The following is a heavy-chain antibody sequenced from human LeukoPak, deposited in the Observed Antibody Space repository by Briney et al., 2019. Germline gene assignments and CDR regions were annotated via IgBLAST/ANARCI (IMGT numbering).Heavy chain of an antibody. CDR2: TYYRSKWFN. Sequence: SQTLSLTCAISGDTVSSNSTAWNWIRQPPSRGLEWLGRTYYRSKWFNDYAVSLKSRLTINPDTSKNQFSLQLNSVTPEDRAVYYCARSETGFLDYWGEGTLVTVSS. D-gene: IGHD3-9*01. V-gene: IGHV6-1*01. CDR1: GDTVSSNSTA. CDR3: ARSETGFLDY. J-gene: IGHJ4*02.